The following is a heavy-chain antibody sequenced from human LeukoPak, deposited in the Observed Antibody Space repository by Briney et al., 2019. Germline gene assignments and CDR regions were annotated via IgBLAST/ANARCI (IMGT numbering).Heavy chain of an antibody. CDR1: SGSISRHY. Sequence: SETLSLTCTVSSGSISRHYWSWIRQPPGKGLEWIGYIDYSGSTTSNPSLKSRVTISVDTSKNQFSLKLSSVTAADTAVYYCARAEATYYNIYWGQGTLVTVSS. CDR2: IDYSGST. D-gene: IGHD3-9*01. CDR3: ARAEATYYNIY. V-gene: IGHV4-59*11. J-gene: IGHJ4*02.